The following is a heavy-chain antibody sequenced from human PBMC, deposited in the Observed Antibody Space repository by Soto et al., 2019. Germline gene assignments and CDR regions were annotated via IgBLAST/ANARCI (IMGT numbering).Heavy chain of an antibody. CDR2: IYYSGTT. Sequence: SETLSLTCTVSGGSISSGHYSWNWVRQPPGKGLEWLGHIYYSGTTSYNPSLKGRVTVSLDTSENQFSLKLTSVTAADTAVYYCARNYYDSSGFNWFDPWGQGTLVTVSS. CDR1: GGSISSGHYS. CDR3: ARNYYDSSGFNWFDP. V-gene: IGHV4-30-4*08. D-gene: IGHD3-22*01. J-gene: IGHJ5*02.